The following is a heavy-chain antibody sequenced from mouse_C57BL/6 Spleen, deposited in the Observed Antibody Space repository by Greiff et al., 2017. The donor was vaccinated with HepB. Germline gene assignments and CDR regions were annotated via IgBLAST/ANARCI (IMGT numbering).Heavy chain of an antibody. CDR3: ARGLRRLSFDY. Sequence: QVQLQQPGAELVMPGASVKLSCKASGYTFTSYWMHWVKQRPGQGLEWIGEIDPSDSYTNYNQKFKGKSTLTVDKSSSTAYMQLSSLTSEDSAVYDCARGLRRLSFDYWGQGTTLTVSS. CDR1: GYTFTSYW. J-gene: IGHJ2*01. D-gene: IGHD3-1*01. V-gene: IGHV1-69*01. CDR2: IDPSDSYT.